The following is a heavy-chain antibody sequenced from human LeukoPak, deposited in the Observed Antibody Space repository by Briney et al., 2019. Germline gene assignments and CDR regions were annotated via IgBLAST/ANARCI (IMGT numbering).Heavy chain of an antibody. J-gene: IGHJ4*02. CDR3: ARALPYGSGSYYRGGWYYFDY. V-gene: IGHV3-30*04. D-gene: IGHD3-10*01. CDR2: IPYDGYNK. CDR1: GFTFSTYA. Sequence: GGSLRLSCAASGFTFSTYAMHWVRQAPGKGLEWVAVIPYDGYNKYYADSVKGRFTISRDNSKNTLYLQMNSLRVEDTAVYYCARALPYGSGSYYRGGWYYFDYWGQGTLVTVSS.